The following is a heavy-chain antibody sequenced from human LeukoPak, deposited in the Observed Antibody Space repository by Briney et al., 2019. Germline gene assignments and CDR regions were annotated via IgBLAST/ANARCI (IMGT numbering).Heavy chain of an antibody. CDR2: IIPIFGTA. V-gene: IGHV1-69*05. CDR3: ARGDSSGYSY. Sequence: SVKVSCKASGGAFSSYAISWVRQAPGQGLEWMGRIIPIFGTANYAQKFQGRVTITTDESTSTAYMELSSLRSEDTAVYYCARGDSSGYSYWGQGTLVTVSS. J-gene: IGHJ4*02. CDR1: GGAFSSYA. D-gene: IGHD3-22*01.